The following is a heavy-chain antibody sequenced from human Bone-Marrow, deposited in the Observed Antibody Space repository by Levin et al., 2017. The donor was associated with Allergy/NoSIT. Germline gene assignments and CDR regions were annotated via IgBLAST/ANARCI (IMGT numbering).Heavy chain of an antibody. J-gene: IGHJ3*02. CDR3: AKLSSTKFLDAFDI. Sequence: GESLKISCAASGFASSRYDMHWVRQAPGKGLEWVAMMSSDGTNKYYVESEKGRFTISRDSSKNTLFLEMSSLRPEDTAVYYCAKLSSTKFLDAFDIWGPGTMVTVSS. V-gene: IGHV3-30*18. CDR1: GFASSRYD. D-gene: IGHD2-8*01. CDR2: MSSDGTNK.